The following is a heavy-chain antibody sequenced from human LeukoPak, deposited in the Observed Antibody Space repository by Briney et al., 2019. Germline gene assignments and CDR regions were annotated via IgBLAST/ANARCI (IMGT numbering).Heavy chain of an antibody. Sequence: GESLKISCKGSGYSFTSYWIDWVRQMPGKGVEWMGIIYPGDSDTRYSPSFQGQVTISADKSISTAYLQWSSLKASDTAMYYCARQGLYCSSTSCYSLSGWFDPWGQGTLVTVSS. D-gene: IGHD2-2*01. V-gene: IGHV5-51*01. J-gene: IGHJ5*02. CDR3: ARQGLYCSSTSCYSLSGWFDP. CDR2: IYPGDSDT. CDR1: GYSFTSYW.